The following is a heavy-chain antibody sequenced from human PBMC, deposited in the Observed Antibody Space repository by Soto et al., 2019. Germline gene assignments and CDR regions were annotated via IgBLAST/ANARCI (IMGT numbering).Heavy chain of an antibody. D-gene: IGHD5-12*01. CDR1: GGSFSGYY. Sequence: QVQLQQWGAGLLKPSETLSLTCAVYGGSFSGYYWSWIRQPPGKGLEWIGEINHSGSTNYNPSLKSRVTISVDTSKNQFSLKLSSVTAADTAVYYCARRSWRGIVATRTVYFDHWGQGTLVTVSS. CDR3: ARRSWRGIVATRTVYFDH. V-gene: IGHV4-34*01. J-gene: IGHJ4*02. CDR2: INHSGST.